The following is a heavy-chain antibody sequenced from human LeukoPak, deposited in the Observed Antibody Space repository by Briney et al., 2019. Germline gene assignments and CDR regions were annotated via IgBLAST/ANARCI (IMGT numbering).Heavy chain of an antibody. CDR2: INSNGDST. CDR1: GFIFSGHA. D-gene: IGHD6-19*01. Sequence: GGSLRLSCAATGFIFSGHAMHWVRQAPGKGLEYVSAINSNGDSTYHAHSVKGRFTISRDNSKNSLYLQMGSLRAEDMAVYYCAREGQWLDSWGLGTLVAVSS. J-gene: IGHJ5*01. CDR3: AREGQWLDS. V-gene: IGHV3-64*01.